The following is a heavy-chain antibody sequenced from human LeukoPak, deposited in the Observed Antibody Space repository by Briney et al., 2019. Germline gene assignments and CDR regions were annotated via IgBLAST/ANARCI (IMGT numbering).Heavy chain of an antibody. CDR3: ARASRKFDY. J-gene: IGHJ4*02. CDR1: GGSFSGYY. CDR2: INHSGST. V-gene: IGHV4-34*01. Sequence: PSETLSLTCAVYGGSFSGYYWSWIRQPPGKGLEWMGEINHSGSTNYNPSLKSRVTISVDTSKNQFSLKLSSVTAPDTAVYYCARASRKFDYWGQGTLVTVSS.